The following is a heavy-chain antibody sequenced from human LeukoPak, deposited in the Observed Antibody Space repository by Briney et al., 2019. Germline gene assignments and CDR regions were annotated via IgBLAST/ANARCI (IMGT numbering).Heavy chain of an antibody. CDR2: ISAYNGNT. CDR1: GYTFTSYG. V-gene: IGHV1-18*01. J-gene: IGHJ6*02. CDR3: ARDRGYSGYDYYYYYGMDV. Sequence: ASVTVSCKASGYTFTSYGISWVRQAPGQGLEWMGWISAYNGNTNYAQKLQGRVTMTTDTSTSTAYMELRSLRSDDTAVYYCARDRGYSGYDYYYYYGMDVWGQGTTVTVSS. D-gene: IGHD5-12*01.